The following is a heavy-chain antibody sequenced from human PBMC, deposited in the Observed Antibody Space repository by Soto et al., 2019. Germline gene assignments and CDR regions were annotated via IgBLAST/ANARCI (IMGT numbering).Heavy chain of an antibody. CDR3: TRDPNGDYVGAFDF. J-gene: IGHJ3*01. D-gene: IGHD2-8*01. CDR2: IRGDAGGGAT. CDR1: QFTLSSYA. Sequence: GGSLRLSXAASQFTLSSYAMTWVRQAPGKGLEWVATIRGDAGGGATHYADSVKGRFTISRDNSKNTLYLQMNSLRAEDTAVYYCTRDPNGDYVGAFDFWDQGSMVTVSS. V-gene: IGHV3-23*01.